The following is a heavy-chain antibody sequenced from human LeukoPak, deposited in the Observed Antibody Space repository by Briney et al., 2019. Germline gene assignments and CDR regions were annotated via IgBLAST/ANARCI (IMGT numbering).Heavy chain of an antibody. CDR1: GGSFSGYY. V-gene: IGHV4-34*01. D-gene: IGHD3-16*02. CDR3: ASRLLMITFGGVIVIPWFDH. CDR2: INHSGST. J-gene: IGHJ5*02. Sequence: PSETLSLTCAVYGGSFSGYYWSWIRQPPGKGLEWIGEINHSGSTNYNPSLKSPGTISVDTSKKQFSLKLSSVPAADTAVYYCASRLLMITFGGVIVIPWFDHWGQGTLVTVSS.